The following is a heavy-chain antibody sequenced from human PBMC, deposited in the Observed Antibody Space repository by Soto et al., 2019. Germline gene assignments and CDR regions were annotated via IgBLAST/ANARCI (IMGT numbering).Heavy chain of an antibody. CDR3: ARRNMVRGVLYCYYYMDV. Sequence: PSETLSLTCTVSGGSISSYYWSWIRQPPGKGLEWIGYIYYSGSTNYNPSLRSRVTISVDTSKNQFSLKLSSVTAADTAVYYCARRNMVRGVLYCYYYMDVWGKGTTVTVSS. V-gene: IGHV4-59*01. CDR2: IYYSGST. J-gene: IGHJ6*03. CDR1: GGSISSYY. D-gene: IGHD3-10*01.